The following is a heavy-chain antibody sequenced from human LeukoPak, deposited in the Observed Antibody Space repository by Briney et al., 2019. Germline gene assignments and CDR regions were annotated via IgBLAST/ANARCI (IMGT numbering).Heavy chain of an antibody. V-gene: IGHV3-33*08. CDR2: IWYDGSNK. CDR1: GFPFNAYW. Sequence: HPGGSLRLSCAASGFPFNAYWMTWVRQAPGKGLEWVAVIWYDGSNKYYADSVKGRFTISRDNSKNTLYLQMNSLRAEDTAVYYCAREVVGAHDYWGQGTLVTVSS. J-gene: IGHJ4*02. CDR3: AREVVGAHDY. D-gene: IGHD1-26*01.